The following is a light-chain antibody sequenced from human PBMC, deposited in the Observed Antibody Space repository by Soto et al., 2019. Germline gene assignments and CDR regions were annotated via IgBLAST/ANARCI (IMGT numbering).Light chain of an antibody. J-gene: IGKJ1*01. Sequence: IVMTQTKLSLAVTPGQPASISCKSGQSLLHSDGRSYLYWYQQKPGQAPKLLIYDASSRFTGVPDRFSGSGSGTDFTLKISRVEAEDVAVYYCMQSIQLPRTFGQGTKVDIK. CDR3: MQSIQLPRT. CDR1: QSLLHSDGRSY. CDR2: DAS. V-gene: IGKV2D-29*01.